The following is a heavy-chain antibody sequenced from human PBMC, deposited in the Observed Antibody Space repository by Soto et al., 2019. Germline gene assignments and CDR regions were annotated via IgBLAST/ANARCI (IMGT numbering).Heavy chain of an antibody. CDR1: GFTFSSYG. CDR3: AKGRGEMNWANYYGLDV. V-gene: IGHV3-30*18. Sequence: QVELVESGGGVVHPGTSLRLSCAASGFTFSSYGLHWVRQAPGKGLEWVAGISYDGGSQYYADSVKGRFTISRDNGDNTLSLQMDNLRTEDTATYFCAKGRGEMNWANYYGLDVWGQGTTVTVSS. CDR2: ISYDGGSQ. J-gene: IGHJ6*02. D-gene: IGHD7-27*01.